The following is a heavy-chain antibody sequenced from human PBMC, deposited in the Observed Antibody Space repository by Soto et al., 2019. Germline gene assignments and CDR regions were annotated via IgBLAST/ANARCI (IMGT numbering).Heavy chain of an antibody. J-gene: IGHJ1*01. V-gene: IGHV3-74*01. D-gene: IGHD3-10*01. CDR1: GFDSSYYW. CDR2: IDPDGTTT. CDR3: ARGPRPSSARTGAY. Sequence: GGSLRLSCALSGFDSSYYWIQWFRQSPGKGLEWVSRIDPDGTTTNYADSVKGRFSVSRDNAKKTLYLQLNSLTAEDTAIYYCARGPRPSSARTGAYWGQGTLVTVSS.